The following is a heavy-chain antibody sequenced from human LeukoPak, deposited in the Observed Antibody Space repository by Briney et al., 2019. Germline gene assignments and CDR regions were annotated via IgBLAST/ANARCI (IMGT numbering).Heavy chain of an antibody. CDR1: GFTFSDYY. D-gene: IGHD6-19*01. V-gene: IGHV3-11*01. J-gene: IGHJ4*02. Sequence: GGSLRLSCAASGFTFSDYYMTWIRQTPGKGLEWVTYIDTSATITHYADSLKGRVTVSRDNAKNSLYLQLNGLRAEGTAIYYCARLGGAGWSKDHWGQGTLVTVSS. CDR3: ARLGGAGWSKDH. CDR2: IDTSATIT.